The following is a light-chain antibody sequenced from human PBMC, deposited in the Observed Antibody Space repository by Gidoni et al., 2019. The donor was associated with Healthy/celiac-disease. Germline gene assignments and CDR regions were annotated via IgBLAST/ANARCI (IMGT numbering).Light chain of an antibody. CDR1: QDISNY. Sequence: DIQMTQSPSSLSASVGDRVTITCQASQDISNYLNWYQQKPGKAPKLLIYAASNLETGVPSRLSGSGSGTDCTFTISRLQSEDSATYYCQQYDNPRLTFGGGTKVEIK. CDR3: QQYDNPRLT. V-gene: IGKV1-33*01. CDR2: AAS. J-gene: IGKJ4*01.